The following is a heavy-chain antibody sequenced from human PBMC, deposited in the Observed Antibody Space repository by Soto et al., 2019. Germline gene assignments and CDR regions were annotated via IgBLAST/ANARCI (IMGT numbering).Heavy chain of an antibody. CDR2: ISYDGSNK. CDR1: GFTFSSYA. D-gene: IGHD3-9*01. V-gene: IGHV3-30-3*01. J-gene: IGHJ4*02. Sequence: PEGAVRLTCAAPGFTFSSYAMHWVRQAPGTGLEWVAAISYDGSNKYYADSVKGRFTISRDDSKNTLYLQMNSLRAEDTAVYYWARVGLSDILTGYDYWGQGTLVTVSS. CDR3: ARVGLSDILTGYDY.